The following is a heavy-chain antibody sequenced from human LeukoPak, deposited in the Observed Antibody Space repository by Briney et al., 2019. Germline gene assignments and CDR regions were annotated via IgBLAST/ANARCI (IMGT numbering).Heavy chain of an antibody. CDR3: AKKGNYCSGGSCYSDYYYYYMDV. Sequence: GGSLRLSCAASGFTFSSYALTWARQAPGDGLEWVSSISAGGDSTSYSDSVKGRFTTFRDNSKNTLYLQMNSLRAEDTAIYYCAKKGNYCSGGSCYSDYYYYYMDVWGKGTTVTVSS. D-gene: IGHD2-15*01. CDR2: ISAGGDST. V-gene: IGHV3-23*01. CDR1: GFTFSSYA. J-gene: IGHJ6*03.